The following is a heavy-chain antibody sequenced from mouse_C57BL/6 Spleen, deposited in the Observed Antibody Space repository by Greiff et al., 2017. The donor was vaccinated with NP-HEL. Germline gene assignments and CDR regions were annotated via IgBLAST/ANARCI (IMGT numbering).Heavy chain of an antibody. Sequence: QVQLQQPGAELVRPGSSVKLSCKASGYTFTSYWMHWVKQRPIQGLEWIGNIDPSDSETPYNQKFTDKATLTVDKSSSTAYMQLSSLTSEDSAVYYCARGTTVVANWYFDVWGTGTTVTVSS. CDR2: IDPSDSET. CDR1: GYTFTSYW. J-gene: IGHJ1*03. CDR3: ARGTTVVANWYFDV. V-gene: IGHV1-52*01. D-gene: IGHD1-1*01.